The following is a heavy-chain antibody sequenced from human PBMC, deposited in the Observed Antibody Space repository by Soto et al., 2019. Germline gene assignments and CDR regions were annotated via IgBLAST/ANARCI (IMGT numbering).Heavy chain of an antibody. V-gene: IGHV3-23*01. CDR1: GFTFSSYA. CDR3: ARDGVDSSGYYPDY. CDR2: ISGSGGST. Sequence: GGSLRLSCAASGFTFSSYAMSWVRQAPGKGLEWVSAISGSGGSTYYADSVKGRFTISRDNSKNTLYLQMNSLRAEDTPVYYCARDGVDSSGYYPDYWGQGTLVTVSS. J-gene: IGHJ4*02. D-gene: IGHD3-22*01.